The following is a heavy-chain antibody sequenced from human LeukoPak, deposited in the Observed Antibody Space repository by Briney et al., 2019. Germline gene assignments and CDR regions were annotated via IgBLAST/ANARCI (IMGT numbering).Heavy chain of an antibody. CDR2: ISGSGGST. V-gene: IGHV3-23*01. Sequence: HPGGSLRLSCAASGLTFSSYAMSWVRQAPGKGLEWVSAISGSGGSTYYADPVKGRFTISRDNSKNTLYLQMNSLRAEDTAVYHCANNFWSGYYPYYYGMDVWGQGTTVTVSS. CDR1: GLTFSSYA. J-gene: IGHJ6*02. CDR3: ANNFWSGYYPYYYGMDV. D-gene: IGHD3-3*01.